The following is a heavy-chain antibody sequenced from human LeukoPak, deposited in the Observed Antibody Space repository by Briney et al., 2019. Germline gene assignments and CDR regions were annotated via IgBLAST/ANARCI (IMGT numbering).Heavy chain of an antibody. CDR2: IYPGDSDT. J-gene: IGHJ6*02. D-gene: IGHD2-2*01. CDR1: GYSFTSYW. V-gene: IGHV5-51*01. CDR3: ARGVVPAAMGVGYYYYGMDV. Sequence: GESLKISCKGSGYSFTSYWIGWVRQMPGKGLEWMGIIYPGDSDTRYGPSFQGQVTISADKSISTAYLQWSSLKASDIAMYYCARGVVPAAMGVGYYYYGMDVWGQGTTVTVSS.